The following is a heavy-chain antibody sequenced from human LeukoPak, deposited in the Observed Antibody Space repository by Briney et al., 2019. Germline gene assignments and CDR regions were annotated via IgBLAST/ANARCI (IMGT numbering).Heavy chain of an antibody. CDR2: IYHSGST. J-gene: IGHJ4*02. Sequence: PSQTLSLTCTVSGGSISSGSYYWSWIRQPPGKGLEWIGSIYHSGSTYYNPSLKSRVTISVDTSKNQFSLKLSSVTAADTAVYYCAREPRWAGDLGGFDSWGQGPLVTVSS. CDR3: AREPRWAGDLGGFDS. D-gene: IGHD3-16*01. V-gene: IGHV4-39*07. CDR1: GGSISSGSYY.